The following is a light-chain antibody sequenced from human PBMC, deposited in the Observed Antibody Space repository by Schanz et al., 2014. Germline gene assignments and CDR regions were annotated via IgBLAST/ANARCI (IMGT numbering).Light chain of an antibody. Sequence: DIQMTQSPSTLSASVGDRVTITCRASQSINNWLAWYQQKPVKAPKLLIYDASSLESGVPSRFSGSGSGTQFTLTISSLQPDDFATYYCQRYNTYSPLFTFGPGTRVDIK. CDR1: QSINNW. CDR2: DAS. CDR3: QRYNTYSPLFT. J-gene: IGKJ3*01. V-gene: IGKV1-5*01.